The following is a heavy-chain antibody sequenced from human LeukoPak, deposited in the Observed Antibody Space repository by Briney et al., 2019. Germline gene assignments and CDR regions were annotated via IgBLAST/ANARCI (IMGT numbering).Heavy chain of an antibody. CDR3: PSAIPRGVIFF. D-gene: IGHD3-10*01. CDR1: GFTFSDYY. V-gene: IGHV3-11*03. J-gene: IGHJ4*02. CDR2: ITSSSNHR. Sequence: PGGSLRLSCAASGFTFSDYYMSWIRQAPGKGLEWISYITSSSNHRNYAGSVRGRFTIYSDNANNSLYLQMDRLSAEDTAIYYCPSAIPRGVIFFWGQGTLVSVSS.